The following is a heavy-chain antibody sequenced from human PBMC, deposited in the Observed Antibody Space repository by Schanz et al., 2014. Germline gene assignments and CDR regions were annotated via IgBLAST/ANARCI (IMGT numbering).Heavy chain of an antibody. D-gene: IGHD6-13*01. J-gene: IGHJ4*02. V-gene: IGHV4-59*12. Sequence: QVQLQESGPGLVKPSETLSLTCTVSSASIRTYYWSWIRQPPGKGLEWIGYIYYSGSTTYNPSLKSRVTISVDTPKKQFPLMLGSVTAADTAVYYCARAAGPVDYWGQGTLVTVSS. CDR3: ARAAGPVDY. CDR2: IYYSGST. CDR1: SASIRTYY.